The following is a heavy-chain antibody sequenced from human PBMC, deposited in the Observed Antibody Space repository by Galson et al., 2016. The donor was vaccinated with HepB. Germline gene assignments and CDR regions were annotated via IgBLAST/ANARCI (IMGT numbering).Heavy chain of an antibody. J-gene: IGHJ4*02. D-gene: IGHD5-12*01. Sequence: SVKVSCKASGFTFTSYTMHWVRQAPGQRLEWMGWINGGNGKTKYSQKFQGRVTITRDTSASTAYMELSSLRSEDTAVYYCASSSRGGYSGSWGQGTLVTVSS. CDR2: INGGNGKT. V-gene: IGHV1-3*01. CDR3: ASSSRGGYSGS. CDR1: GFTFTSYT.